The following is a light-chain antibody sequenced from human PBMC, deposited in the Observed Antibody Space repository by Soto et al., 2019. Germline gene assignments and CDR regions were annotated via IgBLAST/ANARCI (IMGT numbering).Light chain of an antibody. Sequence: DIQMTQSPSTLSASVGDRVSINCRASQSISAWLAWYQQKPGKAPRLLIYKASTLEIGVPSRFSGSGSGTEYTLTISSLQHDDVATYYCQQYNDYSWTFGQGTKVDI. CDR1: QSISAW. CDR2: KAS. CDR3: QQYNDYSWT. J-gene: IGKJ1*01. V-gene: IGKV1-5*03.